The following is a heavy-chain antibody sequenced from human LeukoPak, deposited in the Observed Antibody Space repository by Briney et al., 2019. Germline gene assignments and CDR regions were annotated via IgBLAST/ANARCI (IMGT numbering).Heavy chain of an antibody. J-gene: IGHJ6*02. CDR2: VSSDESTT. V-gene: IGHV3-74*01. Sequence: HPGGSLRLSCAASGFTFSSYWMHWVRQAPGKGLVWVSRVSSDESTTTYADSVKGRFTISRGNAKNTLYLQMNSLRAEDTAVYYCAKDSVMDVWGQGTTVTVSS. CDR1: GFTFSSYW. CDR3: AKDSVMDV.